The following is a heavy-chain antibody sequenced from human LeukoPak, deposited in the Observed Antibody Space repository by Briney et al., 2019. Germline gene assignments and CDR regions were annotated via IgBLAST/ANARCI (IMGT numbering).Heavy chain of an antibody. CDR3: TRHEVVPFDSWSGQTVYGMDV. J-gene: IGHJ6*02. CDR2: IRSKANSYAT. V-gene: IGHV3-73*01. D-gene: IGHD3-3*01. CDR1: GFTFSGSA. Sequence: PGGSLKLSCAASGFTFSGSAMHWVRQASGKGLEWVGRIRSKANSYATAYAASVKGRFTISRDDSKNTAYLQMNSLKTEDTAVYYCTRHEVVPFDSWSGQTVYGMDVWGQGTTVTVSS.